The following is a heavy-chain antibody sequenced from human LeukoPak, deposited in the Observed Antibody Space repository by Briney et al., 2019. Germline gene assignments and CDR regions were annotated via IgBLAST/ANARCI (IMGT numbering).Heavy chain of an antibody. J-gene: IGHJ4*02. Sequence: ASVKVSCKASGYTFTGYYMHWVRQAPGQGLEWMGWMNPNSGNTAYAQKFQGRVTITRNTSISTAYMEPSSLRSEDTAIYYCAREDYYDSGSSDYWGQGTLVTVSS. CDR3: AREDYYDSGSSDY. CDR2: MNPNSGNT. V-gene: IGHV1-8*03. D-gene: IGHD3-22*01. CDR1: GYTFTGYY.